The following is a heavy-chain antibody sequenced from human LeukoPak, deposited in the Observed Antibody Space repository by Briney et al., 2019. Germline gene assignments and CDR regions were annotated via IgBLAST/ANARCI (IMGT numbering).Heavy chain of an antibody. V-gene: IGHV3-30*18. CDR2: ISYDGSNK. Sequence: GRSLRLSCAASGFIFSGYGMHWVRQAPGKGLEWVAVISYDGSNKYYADSVKRRFTISRDNSKNTLYLQMNSLRAKDTAVYYCAKDAGLLLRYYYYGMDVWGKGTTVTVSS. CDR3: AKDAGLLLRYYYYGMDV. D-gene: IGHD2-15*01. CDR1: GFIFSGYG. J-gene: IGHJ6*04.